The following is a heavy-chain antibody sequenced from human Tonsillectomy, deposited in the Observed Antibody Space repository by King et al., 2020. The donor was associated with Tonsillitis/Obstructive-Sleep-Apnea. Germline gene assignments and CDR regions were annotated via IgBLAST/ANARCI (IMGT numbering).Heavy chain of an antibody. CDR3: ARGNYDFWSGYYPDLNYYYYMDV. V-gene: IGHV3-48*03. CDR2: ISTSGLTI. D-gene: IGHD3-3*01. J-gene: IGHJ6*03. Sequence: VQLVESGGGLVQPGGSLRLSCAASGFTFSNYEMNWVRQAPGKRLEWVSYISTSGLTIYYADSVKGRFTISRDNAKNSLYLQMNSLRAEDTAVYYCARGNYDFWSGYYPDLNYYYYMDVWGKGTTVTVSS. CDR1: GFTFSNYE.